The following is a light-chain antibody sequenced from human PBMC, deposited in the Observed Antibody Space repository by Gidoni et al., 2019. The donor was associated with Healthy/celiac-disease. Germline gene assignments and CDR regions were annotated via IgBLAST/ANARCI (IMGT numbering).Light chain of an antibody. CDR1: SSDVGGYNY. CDR3: SSYAGSNHWV. J-gene: IGLJ3*02. CDR2: EVS. V-gene: IGLV2-8*01. Sequence: QSALTQPPSASGSPGQSVTISCTGTSSDVGGYNYVSWYQQHPGKAPKLMIYEVSKRPSGAPDRFSGSKSGNTASLTVSGLQAEDEADYYCSSYAGSNHWVFGGGTKLTVL.